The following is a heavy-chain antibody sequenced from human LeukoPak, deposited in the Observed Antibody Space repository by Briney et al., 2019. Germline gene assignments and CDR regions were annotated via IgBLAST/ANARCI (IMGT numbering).Heavy chain of an antibody. CDR3: ASGSSPSTPFMPSNYGMDV. CDR1: GYTFTSYD. D-gene: IGHD2-2*01. CDR2: MNPNSGNT. Sequence: GASVKVSCKASGYTFTSYDINWVRQATGQGLEWMGWMNPNSGNTGYAQKFQGRVTMTRNTSISTAYMELSSLRSEDTAVYYCASGSSPSTPFMPSNYGMDVWGRGTTVTVSS. V-gene: IGHV1-8*01. J-gene: IGHJ6*02.